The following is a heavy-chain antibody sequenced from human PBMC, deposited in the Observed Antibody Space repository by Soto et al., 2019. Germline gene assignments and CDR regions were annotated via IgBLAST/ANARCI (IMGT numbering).Heavy chain of an antibody. J-gene: IGHJ6*02. CDR1: GYSFTSYW. CDR3: ATHGVEGETLTAYYYYYGMDV. D-gene: IGHD3-9*01. Sequence: GESLKISCKGSGYSFTSYWIGWVRQMPGKGLEWMGIIYPGDSDTRYSPSFQGQVTISADKSISTAYLQWSSLKAWDTAMYYCATHGVEGETLTAYYYYYGMDVWGQGTTVTVSS. V-gene: IGHV5-51*01. CDR2: IYPGDSDT.